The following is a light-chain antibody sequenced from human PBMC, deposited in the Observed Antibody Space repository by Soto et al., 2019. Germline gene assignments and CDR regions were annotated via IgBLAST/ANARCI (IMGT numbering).Light chain of an antibody. J-gene: IGKJ4*01. V-gene: IGKV3-15*01. Sequence: EIVMTQSPATLSVSPGERATLSCRASQSASRNLAWYQQRPGQAHRLLIYGASTRATGIPATFSGSGSGTEFTLTISSLQSEDFAVYYCQQYNKWHLTFGGGTKVEIK. CDR3: QQYNKWHLT. CDR1: QSASRN. CDR2: GAS.